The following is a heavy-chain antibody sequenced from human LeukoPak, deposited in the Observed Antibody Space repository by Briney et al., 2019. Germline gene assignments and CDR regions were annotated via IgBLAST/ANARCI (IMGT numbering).Heavy chain of an antibody. Sequence: GGSLRLSCAASGFTFSNYAMSWVRQAPGKGLQWVSAISGSGGRTYYADSVKGRFTISRDNSKNTLYLQMNSLRVEDTAVYYCALNGREIPSGAFDIWGQGTVVTVSS. CDR1: GFTFSNYA. J-gene: IGHJ3*02. D-gene: IGHD3-16*02. CDR2: ISGSGGRT. CDR3: ALNGREIPSGAFDI. V-gene: IGHV3-23*01.